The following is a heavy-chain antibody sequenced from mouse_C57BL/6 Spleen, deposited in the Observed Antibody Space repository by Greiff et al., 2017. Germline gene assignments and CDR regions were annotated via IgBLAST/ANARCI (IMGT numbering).Heavy chain of an antibody. D-gene: IGHD2-4*01. CDR2: IDPEDGDT. CDR1: GFNIKDYY. V-gene: IGHV14-1*01. J-gene: IGHJ4*01. Sequence: EVQLQQSGAELVRPGASVKLSCTASGFNIKDYYMHWVKQRPEQGLEWIGRIDPEDGDTEYAPKFQGKATMTADTSSNTAYLQLSSLTSEDTAVYYCTTGDEYDGGRSYYAMDYWGQGTSVTVSS. CDR3: TTGDEYDGGRSYYAMDY.